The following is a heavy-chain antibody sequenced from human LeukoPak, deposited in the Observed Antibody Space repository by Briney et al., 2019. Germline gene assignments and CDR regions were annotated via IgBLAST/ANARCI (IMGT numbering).Heavy chain of an antibody. CDR1: GGSISSYY. J-gene: IGHJ3*02. CDR2: IYYSGSS. CDR3: ARDNKAFDI. D-gene: IGHD2/OR15-2a*01. Sequence: SETLSLTCTVSGGSISSYYWSWIRQPPGKGLEWIGYIYYSGSSNYNPSLKSRVTISVDTSKNQFSLKLSSVTAADTAVYYCARDNKAFDIWGQGTMATVSS. V-gene: IGHV4-59*01.